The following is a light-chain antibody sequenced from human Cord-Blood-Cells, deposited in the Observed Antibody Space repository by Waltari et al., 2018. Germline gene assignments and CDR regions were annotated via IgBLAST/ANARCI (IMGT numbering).Light chain of an antibody. CDR1: QGISSY. CDR2: AAS. Sequence: AIRITQSPSSLSASTGDRVTITWRASQGISSYLAWYQQKPGKAPKLLIYAASTLQSGVPSRFSGSGSGTDFTLTISCLQSEDFATYYCQQYYSYPPFTFGPGTKVDIK. CDR3: QQYYSYPPFT. J-gene: IGKJ3*01. V-gene: IGKV1-8*01.